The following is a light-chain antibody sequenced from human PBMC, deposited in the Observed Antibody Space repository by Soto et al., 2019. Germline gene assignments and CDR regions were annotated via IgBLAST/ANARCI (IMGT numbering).Light chain of an antibody. CDR3: QQSASSVT. Sequence: DTVLTQSPGTLSLSPGETATLTCSASHSVSSTFVAWYQQKPGQAPTLLIYEADTRATGIPDRFSGSGFATHFTLTISRLEAEDFAMYCWQQSASSVTFGQGTRLEIK. J-gene: IGKJ5*01. CDR1: HSVSSTF. V-gene: IGKV3-20*01. CDR2: EAD.